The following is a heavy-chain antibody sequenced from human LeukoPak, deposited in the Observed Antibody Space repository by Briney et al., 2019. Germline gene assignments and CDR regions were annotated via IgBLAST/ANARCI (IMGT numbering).Heavy chain of an antibody. J-gene: IGHJ4*02. CDR2: IYHSGST. Sequence: SQTLSLTCTVSGGSISSGSYYWSWIRQPPGKGLEWIGSIYHSGSTYYNPSLKSRVTISVDTSKNQFSLKLSSVTAADTAVYYCARDAVGATGFVYWGQGTLVTVSS. CDR3: ARDAVGATGFVY. D-gene: IGHD1-26*01. CDR1: GGSISSGSYY. V-gene: IGHV4-30-2*05.